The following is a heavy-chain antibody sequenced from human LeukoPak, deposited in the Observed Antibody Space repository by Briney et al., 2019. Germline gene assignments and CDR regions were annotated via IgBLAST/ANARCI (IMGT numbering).Heavy chain of an antibody. Sequence: PGGSLRLSCAASGFTFSSYWMSWVRQAPGKGLEWVANIKQDGSEKYYVDSVKGRFTISRDNAKNSLHLQMNSLRAEDTAVYYCARMTGYSSSWYPPLALATYFDYWGQGTLVTVSS. CDR2: IKQDGSEK. J-gene: IGHJ4*02. CDR1: GFTFSSYW. CDR3: ARMTGYSSSWYPPLALATYFDY. D-gene: IGHD6-13*01. V-gene: IGHV3-7*01.